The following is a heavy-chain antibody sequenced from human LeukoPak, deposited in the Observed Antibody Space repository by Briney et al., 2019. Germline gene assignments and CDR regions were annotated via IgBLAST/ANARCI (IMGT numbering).Heavy chain of an antibody. CDR3: ARGPDYFDAGGYYPFYFDY. CDR2: ISSSSSYI. V-gene: IGHV3-21*01. J-gene: IGHJ4*02. CDR1: RFTFRDYS. D-gene: IGHD3-3*01. Sequence: PGGSLRLSCAASRFTFRDYSMNWVRQAPGKGLEWVSSISSSSSYIYYADSLKGRFTISRDNAKLSLYLQVDSLRAEDTAVYYCARGPDYFDAGGYYPFYFDYWGQGSLVTVSS.